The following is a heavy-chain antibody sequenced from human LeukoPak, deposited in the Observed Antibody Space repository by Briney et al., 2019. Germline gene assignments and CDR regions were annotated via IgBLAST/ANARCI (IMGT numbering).Heavy chain of an antibody. J-gene: IGHJ6*02. CDR1: GFTFSIYS. Sequence: PGGSLRLSCAASGFTFSIYSMHWVRQAPGKGLEWVALISSDVSNRYYPDSVQGRFTISRDNSKNTLYLQMNSLRVEDTAVYYCARDLTTRYYYSAMDVWGQGTTVTGSS. CDR2: ISSDVSNR. D-gene: IGHD4-11*01. V-gene: IGHV3-30*04. CDR3: ARDLTTRYYYSAMDV.